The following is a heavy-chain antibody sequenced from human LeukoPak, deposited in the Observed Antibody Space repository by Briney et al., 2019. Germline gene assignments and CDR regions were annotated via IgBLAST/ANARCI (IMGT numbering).Heavy chain of an antibody. CDR1: GFTFSSYL. J-gene: IGHJ6*03. Sequence: GGSLRHSCAASGFTFSSYLMSWVRQAPGKGLEWVANIKQDGSEKYYMDSVKGRFTISRDNAKNSLYLQMNSLRAEDTAVYYCARVIVRFAGGGYMDVWGKGTTVTVSS. CDR2: IKQDGSEK. CDR3: ARVIVRFAGGGYMDV. V-gene: IGHV3-7*01. D-gene: IGHD3-10*01.